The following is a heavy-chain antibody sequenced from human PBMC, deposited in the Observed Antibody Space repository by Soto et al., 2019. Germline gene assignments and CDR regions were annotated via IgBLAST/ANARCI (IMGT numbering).Heavy chain of an antibody. D-gene: IGHD2-2*01. J-gene: IGHJ4*02. CDR3: AGLTPKNTSCYHLNS. CDR1: GVFISSSRSY. Sequence: SDTFSLTCTVSGVFISSSRSYWGWIRQSPGQGLEWIGSIYYLGNTYYNSSLGNRVLISLDKPRNQFSLRLTSMTAADTSVYYWAGLTPKNTSCYHLNSRGQGTLVTVS. CDR2: IYYLGNT. V-gene: IGHV4-39*01.